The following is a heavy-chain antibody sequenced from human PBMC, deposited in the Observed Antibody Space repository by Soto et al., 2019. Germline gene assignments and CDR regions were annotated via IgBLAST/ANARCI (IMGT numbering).Heavy chain of an antibody. J-gene: IGHJ6*02. V-gene: IGHV3-73*01. CDR2: IRSKANSYAT. CDR3: TRHPPYCTNGVCSDYYYYGMDV. Sequence: GGSLRLSCAASGFTFSGSAMHWVRQASGKGLEWVGRIRSKANSYATAYAATVKGRFTISRDDSKNTAYLQMNSLKTEDTAVYYCTRHPPYCTNGVCSDYYYYGMDVWGQGTTVTVSS. CDR1: GFTFSGSA. D-gene: IGHD2-8*01.